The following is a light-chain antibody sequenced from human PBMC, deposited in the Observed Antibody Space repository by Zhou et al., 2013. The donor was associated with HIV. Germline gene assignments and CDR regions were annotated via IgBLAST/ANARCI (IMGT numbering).Light chain of an antibody. CDR1: QDINNY. CDR2: DAS. J-gene: IGKJ5*01. CDR3: QQYDNLIT. Sequence: DIQMTQSPSSLSASVGDRVTITCQASQDINNYLNWYQLKPGKAPKLLIYDASNLETGVPSRFSASGSGTDFTFTISSLQPEDIATYYCQQYDNLITFGQGTRLEIK. V-gene: IGKV1-33*01.